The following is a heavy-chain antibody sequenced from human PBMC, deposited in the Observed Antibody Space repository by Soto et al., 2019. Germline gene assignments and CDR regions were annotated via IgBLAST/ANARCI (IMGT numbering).Heavy chain of an antibody. CDR2: ISGSGGST. V-gene: IGHV3-23*01. D-gene: IGHD3-9*01. J-gene: IGHJ6*02. CDR1: GFTFSSYA. Sequence: GGSLRLSCAASGFTFSSYAMSWVRQAPGKGLEWVSAISGSGGSTYYAGSVKGRFTISRDNSKNTLYLQMNSLRAEDTAVYYCAKEVLRYFDWFQGPSNYYYGMDVWGQGTTVTVSS. CDR3: AKEVLRYFDWFQGPSNYYYGMDV.